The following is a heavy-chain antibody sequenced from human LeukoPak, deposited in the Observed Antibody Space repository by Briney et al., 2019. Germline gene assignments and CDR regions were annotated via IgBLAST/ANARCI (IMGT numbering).Heavy chain of an antibody. D-gene: IGHD2-2*01. J-gene: IGHJ6*02. CDR2: INHSGST. V-gene: IGHV4-34*01. CDR3: ARWCSSTSCPAHYYYYGMDV. CDR1: GGSFSGYY. Sequence: SETLSLTCAVYGGSFSGYYWSWIRQPPGKGLEWIGEINHSGSTNYNPSLKSRVTISVDTSKNQFSLKLSSVTAADTAVYYCARWCSSTSCPAHYYYYGMDVWGQGTTVTVSS.